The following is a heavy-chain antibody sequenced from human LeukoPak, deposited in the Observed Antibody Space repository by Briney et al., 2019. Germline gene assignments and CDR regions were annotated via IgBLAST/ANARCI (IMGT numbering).Heavy chain of an antibody. V-gene: IGHV6-1*01. Sequence: SQTLSLTCAISGDSVSSNSATWNWIRLSPSRGLEWLGRIYYRSYWYNDYALSVQSRITINPDTSKNQFSLQLNSVTPEDTAVYYCARDHIAVAEYGMDVWGQGTTVAVSS. CDR1: GDSVSSNSAT. CDR2: IYYRSYWYN. D-gene: IGHD6-19*01. J-gene: IGHJ6*02. CDR3: ARDHIAVAEYGMDV.